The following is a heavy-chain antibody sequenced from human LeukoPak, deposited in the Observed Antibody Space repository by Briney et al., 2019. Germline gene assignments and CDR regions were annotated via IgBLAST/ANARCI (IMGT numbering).Heavy chain of an antibody. CDR1: GSTFTNHW. CDR2: IRPDGRET. V-gene: IGHV3-74*01. Sequence: GGSLRLSCAASGSTFTNHWMHWVRQAPGKGLVWVSRIRPDGRETNHAGSVKGRFTISRDNAKNTLYLQMNSLGDEDTAVYYCGRDVVLGSGSVDYWGQGVLVTVSS. CDR3: GRDVVLGSGSVDY. J-gene: IGHJ4*02. D-gene: IGHD3-10*01.